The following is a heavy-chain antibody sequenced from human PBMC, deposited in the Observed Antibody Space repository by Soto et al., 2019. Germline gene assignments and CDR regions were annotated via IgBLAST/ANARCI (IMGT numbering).Heavy chain of an antibody. V-gene: IGHV6-1*01. CDR1: GDSVSSNIAT. J-gene: IGHJ5*02. Sequence: SQTLSLTCAISGDSVSSNIATWNWIRQSPSRGLEWLGRTYYRSKWYYEYAQSVKSRITINPDTSKNQFSLQLTSVTPEDTAVYYCARDVIAPPNYFDPWGQGTLVTVS. CDR3: ARDVIAPPNYFDP. D-gene: IGHD4-4*01. CDR2: TYYRSKWYY.